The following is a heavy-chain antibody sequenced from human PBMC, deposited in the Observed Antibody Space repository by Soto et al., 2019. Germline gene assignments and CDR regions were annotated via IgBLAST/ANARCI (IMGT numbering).Heavy chain of an antibody. D-gene: IGHD1-26*01. V-gene: IGHV3-30-3*01. CDR3: ARVQGWELLLGPFDY. CDR1: GFTFSSYA. J-gene: IGHJ4*02. Sequence: GGSLRLSCAASGFTFSSYAMRWVRQAPGKGLEWVAVISYDGSNKYYADSVKGRFTISRDNSKNTLYLQMNSLRAEDTAVYYCARVQGWELLLGPFDYWGQGTLVTVS. CDR2: ISYDGSNK.